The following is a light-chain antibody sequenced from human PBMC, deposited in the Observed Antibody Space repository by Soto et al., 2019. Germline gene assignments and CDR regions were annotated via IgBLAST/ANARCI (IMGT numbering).Light chain of an antibody. Sequence: QSALTQPASVSESPGQSITISCTGSSSDIGRTYYVSWYQHHPGKAPKLIIFDVANRASGVSSRFSGSKSGNTASLVISGRQPEDEADDYCSAYSSANSLLVFGSGTKVTVL. J-gene: IGLJ1*01. CDR1: SSDIGRTYY. V-gene: IGLV2-14*03. CDR3: SAYSSANSLLV. CDR2: DVA.